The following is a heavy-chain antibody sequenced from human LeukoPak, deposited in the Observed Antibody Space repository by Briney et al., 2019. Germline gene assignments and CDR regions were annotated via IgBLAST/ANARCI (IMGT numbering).Heavy chain of an antibody. D-gene: IGHD5-18*01. CDR1: GFTFSSYW. CDR3: ARGGYSSIDY. CDR2: ITSDGSRI. V-gene: IGHV3-74*01. J-gene: IGHJ4*02. Sequence: GGSLRLSCAASGFTFSSYWMHWVRQAPGKGLVWVSHITSDGSRISYADSVKGRFTISRDNAKNTLYLKMNSLRAEDTALYFCARGGYSSIDYWGQGTLVTVSS.